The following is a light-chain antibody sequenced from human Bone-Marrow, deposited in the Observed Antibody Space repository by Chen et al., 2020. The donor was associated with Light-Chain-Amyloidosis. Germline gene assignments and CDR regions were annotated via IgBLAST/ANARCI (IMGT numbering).Light chain of an antibody. CDR1: SSNIGTNS. V-gene: IGLV1-44*01. CDR3: AAWDDSLNGVV. Sequence: QSVLSQPPSASGTPGQRVTISCSGSSSNIGTNSVNWYQQLPGTAPKLLFPGKRQRPSGVPDRFSGSKSGTSASLAISGLQSEDEADYYWAAWDDSLNGVVFGGGTKLTVL. CDR2: GKR. J-gene: IGLJ3*02.